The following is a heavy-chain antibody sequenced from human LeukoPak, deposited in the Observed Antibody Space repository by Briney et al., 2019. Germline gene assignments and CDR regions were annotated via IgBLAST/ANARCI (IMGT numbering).Heavy chain of an antibody. J-gene: IGHJ4*02. D-gene: IGHD5-18*01. CDR2: IYYSGST. V-gene: IGHV4-59*01. CDR3: ARGGGSGYSYG. Sequence: AETLSLTCTVSGGSISSYYWSWIRQPPGKGLEWIGYIYYSGSTNYNPSLKSRVTLSVDTSKNQFSLKLSSVTAADTAVYYCARGGGSGYSYGWGQGTLVTVSS. CDR1: GGSISSYY.